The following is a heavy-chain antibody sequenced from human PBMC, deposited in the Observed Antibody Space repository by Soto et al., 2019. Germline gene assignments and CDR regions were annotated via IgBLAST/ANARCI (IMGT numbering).Heavy chain of an antibody. V-gene: IGHV1-18*04. CDR2: VSPYNCDT. J-gene: IGHJ6*02. Sequence: SXKVSYKASGYTXTTYGIDLVRQAPGQGLEWIGWVSPYNCDTTYAQKVQVRVTITTDTSTTTAYLEMRSMRSDDTAVYYCAREVGHMDVWGQGTTVTVSS. D-gene: IGHD2-2*01. CDR3: AREVGHMDV. CDR1: GYTXTTYG.